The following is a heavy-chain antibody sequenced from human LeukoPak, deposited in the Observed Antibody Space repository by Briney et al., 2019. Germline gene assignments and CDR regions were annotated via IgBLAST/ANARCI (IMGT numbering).Heavy chain of an antibody. J-gene: IGHJ4*02. CDR3: AGEQYYYDSSGYPLPLGY. D-gene: IGHD3-22*01. V-gene: IGHV4-34*01. CDR1: GGSFSGYY. Sequence: SETLSLTCAVYGGSFSGYYWSWIRQPPGKGLEWIGEINHSGSTNYNPSLKSRVTISVDTSKNQFSPKLSSVTAADTAVYYCAGEQYYYDSSGYPLPLGYWGQGTLVTVSS. CDR2: INHSGST.